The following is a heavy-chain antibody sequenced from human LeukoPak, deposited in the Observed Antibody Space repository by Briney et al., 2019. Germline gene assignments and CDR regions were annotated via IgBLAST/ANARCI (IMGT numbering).Heavy chain of an antibody. CDR1: GGSISSYY. D-gene: IGHD3-16*02. V-gene: IGHV4-59*08. J-gene: IGHJ4*02. CDR3: ARLLNYDYVWGSYRLFDY. CDR2: IYYSGST. Sequence: SETLSLTCTASGGSISSYYWSWIRQPPGKGLEWIGYIYYSGSTNYNPSLKSRVTISVDTSKNQFSLKLSSVTAADTAVYYCARLLNYDYVWGSYRLFDYWGQGTLVTVSS.